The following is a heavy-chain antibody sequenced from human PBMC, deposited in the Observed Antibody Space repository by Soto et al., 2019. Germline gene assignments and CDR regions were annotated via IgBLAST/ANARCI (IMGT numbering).Heavy chain of an antibody. V-gene: IGHV4-30-2*01. J-gene: IGHJ4*02. CDR2: IYHSGST. D-gene: IGHD5-12*01. CDR3: ARHEDGYNLRRGYFDY. Sequence: QLQLQESGSGLVKPSQTLSLTCAVSGGSISSGGYSWSWIRQPPGKGLEWIGYIYHSGSTYYNPSLKSRVTISVDRSKNQFSLKLSSVTAADTAVYYCARHEDGYNLRRGYFDYWGQGTLVTVSS. CDR1: GGSISSGGYS.